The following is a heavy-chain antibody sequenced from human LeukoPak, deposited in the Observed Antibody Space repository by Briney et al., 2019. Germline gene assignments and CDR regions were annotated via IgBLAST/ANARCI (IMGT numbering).Heavy chain of an antibody. V-gene: IGHV3-64*01. J-gene: IGHJ4*02. D-gene: IGHD5-24*01. CDR1: GFTFSSYA. CDR3: VRANGYNLYIDY. CDR2: ISSNGGST. Sequence: GGSLRLSCAASGFTFSSYAMHWVRQAPGKGLEYVSAISSNGGSTYYANSVKGRFTISRDNSKNTLYLQMGSLRAEDMAVYYWVRANGYNLYIDYWGQGTLVTVSS.